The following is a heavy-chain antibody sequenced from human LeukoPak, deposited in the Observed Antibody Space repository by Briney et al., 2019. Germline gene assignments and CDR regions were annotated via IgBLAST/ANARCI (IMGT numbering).Heavy chain of an antibody. CDR1: GYTFTNYG. D-gene: IGHD3-9*01. Sequence: VASVKVSCKASGYTFTNYGINWVRQAPGQGLEWMGWISGYNGNTNYAQKLQGRVTMTTDTSTSTAYMELSSLRSEDTAVYYCASKAYDILTGYSPEYFQHWGQGTLVTVSS. V-gene: IGHV1-18*01. CDR3: ASKAYDILTGYSPEYFQH. CDR2: ISGYNGNT. J-gene: IGHJ1*01.